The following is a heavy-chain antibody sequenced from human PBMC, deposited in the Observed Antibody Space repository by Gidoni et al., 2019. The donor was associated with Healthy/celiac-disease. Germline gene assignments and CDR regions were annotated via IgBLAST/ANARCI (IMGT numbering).Heavy chain of an antibody. J-gene: IGHJ3*02. D-gene: IGHD5-12*01. CDR3: ARDIAGEGIVATIEAFDI. CDR2: ISSSRSYI. V-gene: IGHV3-21*01. Sequence: EVQLVESGGGLVKPGGSLRLSCAASGFTFRSYSKNWVRQAPGKGLEWFSAISSSRSYISYADSVKGRFTISRDNAKNSLYLQMNSLRAEDTAVYYCARDIAGEGIVATIEAFDIWGQGTMVTVSS. CDR1: GFTFRSYS.